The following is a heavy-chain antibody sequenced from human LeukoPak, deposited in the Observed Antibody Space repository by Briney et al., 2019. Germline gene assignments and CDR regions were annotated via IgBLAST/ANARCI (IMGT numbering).Heavy chain of an antibody. CDR2: IIPILGIA. D-gene: IGHD3-3*01. V-gene: IGHV1-69*04. Sequence: GASVKVSCKASGGTFSSYAISWVRQAPGQGLEWMGRIIPILGIANYAQKFQGRVTITADKSTSTAYMELSSLRSEDTAVYYCARDTNDFWSGRFDYWGQGTLVTVSS. CDR1: GGTFSSYA. J-gene: IGHJ4*02. CDR3: ARDTNDFWSGRFDY.